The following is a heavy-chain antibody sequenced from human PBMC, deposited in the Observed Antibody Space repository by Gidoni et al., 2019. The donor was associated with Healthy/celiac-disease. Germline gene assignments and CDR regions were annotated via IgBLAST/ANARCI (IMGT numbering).Heavy chain of an antibody. V-gene: IGHV4-61*01. Sequence: QVQLQESGPGLVKPSETLSLTCTVSGGSVSSGSYYWSWIRQPPGKGLEWIGYIDYSGSTNYNPSLKSRVTISVDTSKNQFSLKLSSVTAADTAVYYCASSKILGIRDAFDIWGQGTMVTVSS. CDR2: IDYSGST. CDR1: GGSVSSGSYY. J-gene: IGHJ3*02. CDR3: ASSKILGIRDAFDI. D-gene: IGHD7-27*01.